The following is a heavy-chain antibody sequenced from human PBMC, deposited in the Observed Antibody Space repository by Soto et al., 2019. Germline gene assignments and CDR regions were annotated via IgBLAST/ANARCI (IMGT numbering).Heavy chain of an antibody. V-gene: IGHV3-74*01. J-gene: IGHJ4*02. CDR1: GFAFTTYW. CDR3: ASLFAGTYTPRPFDH. D-gene: IGHD2-2*02. CDR2: IKSDGTTT. Sequence: PGGSLRLSCEASGFAFTTYWMHWVRQAPGKGLVWVSGIKSDGTTTTYADSVKGRFTISRDNAKNTLYLQMSSLSAEDTAVYYCASLFAGTYTPRPFDHWGQGTHVTVSS.